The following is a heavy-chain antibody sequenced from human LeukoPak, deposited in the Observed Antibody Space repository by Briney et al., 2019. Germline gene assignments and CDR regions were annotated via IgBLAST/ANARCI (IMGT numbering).Heavy chain of an antibody. V-gene: IGHV1-18*01. J-gene: IGHJ4*02. CDR3: ARDLRVIAAAGTAFDY. Sequence: ASVKVSCKASGYTFTSYGISWVRQAPGQGLEWMGWISAYNGNTNYAQKLQGRVTMTTDTSTSTAYTELRSLRSDDTAVYYCARDLRVIAAAGTAFDYWGQGTLVTVSS. CDR2: ISAYNGNT. D-gene: IGHD6-13*01. CDR1: GYTFTSYG.